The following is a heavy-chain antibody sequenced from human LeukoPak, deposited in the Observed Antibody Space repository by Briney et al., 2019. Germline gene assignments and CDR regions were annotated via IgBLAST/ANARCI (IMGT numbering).Heavy chain of an antibody. Sequence: GGSLRLFCTASGFTFSRYALNWVRQAPGKGLEWVSYISRTNEIHDADSVKGRFTISRDDAKNSLYLQMNSLRVDETAVYYCARDDNWAFDYWGQGTLVTVSS. J-gene: IGHJ4*02. V-gene: IGHV3-21*05. CDR1: GFTFSRYA. CDR3: ARDDNWAFDY. CDR2: ISRTNEI. D-gene: IGHD1-1*01.